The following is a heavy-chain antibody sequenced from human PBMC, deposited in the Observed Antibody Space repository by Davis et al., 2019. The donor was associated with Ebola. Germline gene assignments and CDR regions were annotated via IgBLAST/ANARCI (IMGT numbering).Heavy chain of an antibody. CDR1: GFTFSNYA. J-gene: IGHJ4*02. CDR2: ISESGDNT. Sequence: GESLKISCAASGFTFSNYAMTWVRQAPGKGLEWVSGISESGDNTYYRDSVKGRFTISRDNSKNTLYLQMNSLRAEDTAVYYCARGMVDTAMVNFDYWGQGTLVTVSS. V-gene: IGHV3-23*01. D-gene: IGHD5-18*01. CDR3: ARGMVDTAMVNFDY.